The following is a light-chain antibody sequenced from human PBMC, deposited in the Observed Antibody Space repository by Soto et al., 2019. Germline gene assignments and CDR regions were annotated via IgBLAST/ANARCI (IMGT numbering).Light chain of an antibody. Sequence: EIVLTQSPGTLSLSPVERATLSCRASQSVSNNYLAWYQQKPGQAPRLLISGVSNRATGTPDRFSGSGSGTDFTLTISSLEPEDFAVFYCHQYGISPPTFGPGTKVDIK. J-gene: IGKJ1*01. CDR2: GVS. V-gene: IGKV3-20*01. CDR3: HQYGISPPT. CDR1: QSVSNNY.